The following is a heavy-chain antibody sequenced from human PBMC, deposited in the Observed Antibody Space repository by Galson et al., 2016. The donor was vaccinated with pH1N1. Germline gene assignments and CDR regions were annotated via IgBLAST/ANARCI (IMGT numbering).Heavy chain of an antibody. CDR3: ARLIGGGYNIREFDY. J-gene: IGHJ4*02. CDR2: VYPPDSDT. CDR1: GYTFTTYW. Sequence: QSGAEVKKAGESLKISCKGSGYTFTTYWIAWVRQVPGKGLEWMGIVYPPDSDTSYSPSFEGQVTISADKSTSTAYLQWSSLKASDTAVYYCARLIGGGYNIREFDYGGQGTQVTVSS. V-gene: IGHV5-51*03. D-gene: IGHD5-24*01.